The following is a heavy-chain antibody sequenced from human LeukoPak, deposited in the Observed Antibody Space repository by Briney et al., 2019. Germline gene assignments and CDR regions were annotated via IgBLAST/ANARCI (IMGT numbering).Heavy chain of an antibody. Sequence: PGGSLRLSCAASGFTFSSYSMNWVRQAPGKGLEWVSPISSSSSYIYYADSVKGRFTISRDNAKNSLYLQMNSLRAEDTAVYYCARDPYSNYFIDYWGQGTLVTVSS. CDR1: GFTFSSYS. D-gene: IGHD4-11*01. J-gene: IGHJ4*02. CDR2: ISSSSSYI. CDR3: ARDPYSNYFIDY. V-gene: IGHV3-21*01.